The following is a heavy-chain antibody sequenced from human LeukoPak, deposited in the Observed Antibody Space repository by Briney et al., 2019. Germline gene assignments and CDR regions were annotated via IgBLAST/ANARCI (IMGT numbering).Heavy chain of an antibody. D-gene: IGHD6-19*01. CDR3: AKVGSGWYGVVY. J-gene: IGHJ4*02. CDR2: IRYDGTNK. V-gene: IGHV3-30*02. CDR1: GIIFIGYG. Sequence: GGSLRLSCEASGIIFIGYGIHWVRQAPGKGLEWVAFIRYDGTNKYYADSVKGRFTISRDNSNNTLYLQMNSLRVEDTAVYYCAKVGSGWYGVVYLGQGTLVTVSS.